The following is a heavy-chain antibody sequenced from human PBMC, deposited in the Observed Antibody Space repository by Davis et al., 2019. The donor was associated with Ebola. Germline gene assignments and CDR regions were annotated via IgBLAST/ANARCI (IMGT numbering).Heavy chain of an antibody. J-gene: IGHJ4*02. CDR1: GFTFSSYV. CDR3: ARVGYYYDSSGYLDY. D-gene: IGHD3-22*01. Sequence: GESLKISCVASGFTFSSYVMGWVRQAPGKGLEWVSRIGGSGDTADYGDSVRGRFTISRDNAKNSLYLQMNSLRAEDTAVYYCARVGYYYDSSGYLDYWGQGTLVTVSS. CDR2: IGGSGDTA. V-gene: IGHV3-23*01.